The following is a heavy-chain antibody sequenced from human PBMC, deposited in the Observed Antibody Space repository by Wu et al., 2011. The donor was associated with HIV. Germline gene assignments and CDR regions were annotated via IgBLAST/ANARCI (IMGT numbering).Heavy chain of an antibody. CDR1: ANTFSNYA. D-gene: IGHD2-21*01. CDR3: ARDFGGDGDS. Sequence: QFQLVQSGAEVKKPGSSVKVSCRTSANTFSNYAFGWVRQAPGQGFEWMGVIIPIFGSSNYAQKFQGRVTITADKSTSTAYMELSSLRSEDTAMYYCARDFGGDGDSWGQGTLVTVSS. CDR2: IIPIFGSS. J-gene: IGHJ4*02. V-gene: IGHV1-69*14.